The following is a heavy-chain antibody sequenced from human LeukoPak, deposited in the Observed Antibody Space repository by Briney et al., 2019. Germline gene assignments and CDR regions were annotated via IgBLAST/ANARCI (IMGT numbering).Heavy chain of an antibody. D-gene: IGHD1-26*01. CDR2: IYYSGST. J-gene: IGHJ4*02. CDR3: ARGVVGAIVDY. Sequence: PSQTLSLTCTVSGGSLSNYYWSWIRQPPGKGLEWIGCIYYSGSTYNNPSLKSRVTISLDTSRNQFSLTLSSVTAADTAVYYCARGVVGAIVDYWGQGTLVTVSS. CDR1: GGSLSNYY. V-gene: IGHV4-59*01.